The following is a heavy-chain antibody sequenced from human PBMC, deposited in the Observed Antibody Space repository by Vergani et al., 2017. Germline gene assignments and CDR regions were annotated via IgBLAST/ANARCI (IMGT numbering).Heavy chain of an antibody. CDR3: VRLPRGPWNFDL. CDR1: GFTFDDYA. CDR2: ISWNSGSI. V-gene: IGHV3-9*01. Sequence: EVQLVESGGGLVKRGGSLRLSCAASGFTFDDYAMHWVRQAPGKGLEWVSGISWNSGSIGYADSVKGRFTISRDNAKNSLSLQMSGLRVEDTAVYYCVRLPRGPWNFDLWGRGTLITVSS. D-gene: IGHD2-15*01. J-gene: IGHJ2*01.